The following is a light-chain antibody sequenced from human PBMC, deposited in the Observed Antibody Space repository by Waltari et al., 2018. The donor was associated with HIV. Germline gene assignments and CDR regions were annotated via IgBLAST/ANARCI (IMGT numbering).Light chain of an antibody. J-gene: IGKJ4*01. CDR3: QQASSFLVT. CDR1: QGIGSW. Sequence: DIQMNQYPSSVSASVGDRVTITCRANQGIGSWLAWYQQQPGKAPKLLIYAASNLQTGVPSRFSGSGSGTDFTLTISSLQPEDFATYYCQQASSFLVTFGGGTKVEIK. V-gene: IGKV1D-12*01. CDR2: AAS.